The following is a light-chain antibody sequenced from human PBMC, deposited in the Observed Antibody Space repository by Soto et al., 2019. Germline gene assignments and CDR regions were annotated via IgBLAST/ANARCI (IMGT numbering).Light chain of an antibody. CDR1: QSVSSSY. J-gene: IGKJ3*01. CDR2: GAS. Sequence: EIVLTQSPGTLSLSPGERATLSCRASQSVSSSYLAWYQQKPGPAPRLLIYGASSRATGIPDRFSGSGSGTYFTLTISRLEAEDFAVYYCQQYGSSLFGPGTKVDIK. CDR3: QQYGSSL. V-gene: IGKV3-20*01.